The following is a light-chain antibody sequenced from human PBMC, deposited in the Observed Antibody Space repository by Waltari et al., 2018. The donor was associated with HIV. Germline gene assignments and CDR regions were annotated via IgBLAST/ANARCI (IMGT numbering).Light chain of an antibody. J-gene: IGKJ2*01. V-gene: IGKV1-39*01. Sequence: DFQIKQSPSSLSASVGDRVSITCRASQNINKFLTWYQQRPGTAPKFLIYPASSLQSGVPSRFSGSGSGTDFTLTISILQPEDFATYYCQQSYSSPYTFGLGTKLDFK. CDR1: QNINKF. CDR2: PAS. CDR3: QQSYSSPYT.